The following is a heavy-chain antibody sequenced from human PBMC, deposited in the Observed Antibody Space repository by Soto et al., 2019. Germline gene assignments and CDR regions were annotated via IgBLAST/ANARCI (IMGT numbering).Heavy chain of an antibody. V-gene: IGHV4-39*01. CDR3: AIIDPETGYTFDY. D-gene: IGHD5-12*01. CDR2: IYYSGST. CDR1: GGSISSSSYY. J-gene: IGHJ4*02. Sequence: SETLSLTCTVSGGSISSSSYYWGWIRQPPGKGLEWIGSIYYSGSTYYNPSLKSRVTISVDTSKNQFSLKLSSVTAADTAVYYCAIIDPETGYTFDYWGQGTLVTVSS.